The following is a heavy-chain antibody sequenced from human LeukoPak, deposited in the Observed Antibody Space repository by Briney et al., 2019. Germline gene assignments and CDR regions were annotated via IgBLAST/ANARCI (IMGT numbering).Heavy chain of an antibody. D-gene: IGHD4-23*01. CDR1: GYTFSSYY. V-gene: IGHV1-46*01. J-gene: IGHJ4*02. CDR2: INPTGDST. CDR3: AREASGGYFDY. Sequence: ASVNVSCKASGYTFSSYYMHWERQAPGQGLEWVGLINPTGDSTNYAQDFRGRVTMTRDTSTSTVYMDLKSLRSEDTAVYYCAREASGGYFDYWGQGTLVTVSS.